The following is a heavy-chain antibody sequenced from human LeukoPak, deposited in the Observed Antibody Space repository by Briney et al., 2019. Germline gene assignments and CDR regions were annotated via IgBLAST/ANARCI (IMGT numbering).Heavy chain of an antibody. CDR2: ISGGGGST. Sequence: GGSLRLSCAASGFSFSSYVMNWVRQAPGKGLEWVSAISGGGGSTYYADSAKGRFTISRDNSKSTLYLQMNSLRVDDTALYYCAIDPNWETHNWGQGVLVTVSS. D-gene: IGHD7-27*01. J-gene: IGHJ4*02. CDR1: GFSFSSYV. V-gene: IGHV3-23*01. CDR3: AIDPNWETHN.